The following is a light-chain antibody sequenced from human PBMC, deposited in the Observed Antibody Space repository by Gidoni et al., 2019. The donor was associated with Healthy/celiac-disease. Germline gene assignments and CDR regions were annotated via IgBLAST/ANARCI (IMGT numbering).Light chain of an antibody. CDR1: QSVSSSY. J-gene: IGKJ1*01. CDR3: QQYGSSRWT. V-gene: IGKV3-20*01. CDR2: GAS. Sequence: EIVLTQSPGTLSLSPGERATLSCRARQSVSSSYLAWYQQKPGQAPRLLIYGASSRATGIPDRFSGSGSGTDFTLTISRLEPEDFAVYYCQQYGSSRWTFXQXTKVEIK.